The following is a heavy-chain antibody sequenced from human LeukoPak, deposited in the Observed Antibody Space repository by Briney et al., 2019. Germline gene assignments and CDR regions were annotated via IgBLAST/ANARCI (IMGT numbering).Heavy chain of an antibody. J-gene: IGHJ4*02. CDR2: ILYDGSNK. Sequence: GGSLRLSCAASGFTFSSYGMHWVRQAPGKGLEWVAAILYDGSNKYYADSVKGRFTISRDNSENTLYLRMNSLRVEDTAVYYCAKDRDYYDGSGYLDPTPFDYWGQGTLVTVSS. V-gene: IGHV3-30*18. D-gene: IGHD3-22*01. CDR3: AKDRDYYDGSGYLDPTPFDY. CDR1: GFTFSSYG.